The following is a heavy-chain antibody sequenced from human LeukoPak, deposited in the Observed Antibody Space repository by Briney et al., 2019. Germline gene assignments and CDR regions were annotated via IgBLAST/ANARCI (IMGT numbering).Heavy chain of an antibody. CDR1: GFTFSSYW. V-gene: IGHV3-21*01. Sequence: GGSLRLSCAASGFTFSSYWMNWVRQAQGKGLEWVSSISSSTIYTYYADSMNGRFTISRDNSKNTLYLQMNSLRAEDTAVYYCAKDRIVVVPAYYFDYWGQGTLVTVSS. CDR2: ISSSTIYT. J-gene: IGHJ4*02. D-gene: IGHD2-2*01. CDR3: AKDRIVVVPAYYFDY.